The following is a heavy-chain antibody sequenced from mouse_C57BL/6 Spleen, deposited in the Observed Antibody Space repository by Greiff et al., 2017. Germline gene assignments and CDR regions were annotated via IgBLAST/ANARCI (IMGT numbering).Heavy chain of an antibody. CDR3: ARNDGTWFAY. CDR1: GYSITSGYY. CDR2: ISYDGSN. V-gene: IGHV3-6*01. Sequence: ESGPGLVKPSQSLSLTCSVTGYSITSGYYWNWLRQFPGNKLEWMGYISYDGSNNYNPSLKNRISITRDTSKNQFFLKLNSVTTEDTATYYCARNDGTWFAYWGQGTLVTVSA. J-gene: IGHJ3*01. D-gene: IGHD1-2*01.